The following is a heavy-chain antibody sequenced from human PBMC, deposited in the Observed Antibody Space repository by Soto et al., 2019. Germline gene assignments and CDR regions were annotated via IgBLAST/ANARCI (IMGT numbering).Heavy chain of an antibody. J-gene: IGHJ4*02. Sequence: TGGSLRLSCAASGFTFSSYAMHWVRQAPGKGLEWVAVISYDGSNKYYADSVKGRFTISRDNSKNTLYLQMNSLRAEDTAVYYCARDLGPSYYDPHYWGQGTLVTAPQ. CDR2: ISYDGSNK. V-gene: IGHV3-30-3*01. CDR1: GFTFSSYA. CDR3: ARDLGPSYYDPHY. D-gene: IGHD1-26*01.